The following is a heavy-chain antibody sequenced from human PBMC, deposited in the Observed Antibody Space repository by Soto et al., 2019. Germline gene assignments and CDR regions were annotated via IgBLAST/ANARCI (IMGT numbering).Heavy chain of an antibody. J-gene: IGHJ5*02. D-gene: IGHD6-13*01. CDR1: GFTFSSYW. CDR3: ARDLDSSNWYNYFVP. V-gene: IGHV3-74*01. CDR2: INSDGSST. Sequence: REAPRLSCAASGFTFSSYWMHWVRQAPGKGLVWVSRINSDGSSTSYADSVKGRFTICRDNAKNKLYLQMNSVSAEDTAVYYCARDLDSSNWYNYFVPWRQGTLVTVSS.